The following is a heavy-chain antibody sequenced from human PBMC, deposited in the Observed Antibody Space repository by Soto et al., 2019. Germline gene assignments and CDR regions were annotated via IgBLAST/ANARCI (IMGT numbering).Heavy chain of an antibody. J-gene: IGHJ3*02. Sequence: SETLSLTCAVYGGYFSDYYWNWIRQPPGKGLEWIGEMNHCGRTHFNPSLKSRVTISVDTSKNQFSLKLSSVTAADTALYYCARVERETATTVVDAFDIWGPGTMVTVSS. CDR1: GGYFSDYY. V-gene: IGHV4-34*01. CDR2: MNHCGRT. D-gene: IGHD1-1*01. CDR3: ARVERETATTVVDAFDI.